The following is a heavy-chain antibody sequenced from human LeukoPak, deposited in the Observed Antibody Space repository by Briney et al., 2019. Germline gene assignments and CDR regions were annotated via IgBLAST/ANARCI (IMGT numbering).Heavy chain of an antibody. V-gene: IGHV3-13*01. CDR3: AKQMVRGVIIGTLDY. J-gene: IGHJ4*02. CDR1: GFTFSSYD. D-gene: IGHD3-10*01. Sequence: GGSLRLSCAASGFTFSSYDMHWVRQATGKGLEWVSAIGTAGDTYYPGSVKGRFTISRENAKNSLYLQMNSLRAGDTAVYYCAKQMVRGVIIGTLDYWGQGTLVTVSS. CDR2: IGTAGDT.